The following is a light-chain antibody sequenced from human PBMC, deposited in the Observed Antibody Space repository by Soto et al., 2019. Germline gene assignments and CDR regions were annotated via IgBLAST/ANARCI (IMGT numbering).Light chain of an antibody. J-gene: IGKJ2*01. Sequence: DIQMTQSPSSLSASVGDRVTITCRASQSISSFLNWYQQIPGKAPKLLIYAAFSLQSGVPSTFSSSGSGTDFTLTISSLQPEDFATYYCQQSYSTPYTFAQGTKLEIK. CDR1: QSISSF. CDR2: AAF. CDR3: QQSYSTPYT. V-gene: IGKV1-39*01.